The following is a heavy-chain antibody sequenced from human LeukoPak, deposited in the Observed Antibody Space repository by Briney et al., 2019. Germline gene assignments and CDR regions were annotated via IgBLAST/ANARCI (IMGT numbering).Heavy chain of an antibody. V-gene: IGHV3-23*01. CDR2: ISGSGGST. D-gene: IGHD1-26*01. CDR1: GFTFRSYG. CDR3: ARGGSYLSAFDI. Sequence: GSLRLSCAASGFTFRSYGMSWVRQAPGKGLEWVSAISGSGGSTYYADSVRGRFTISRDNSKNTLYLQMNSLRAEDTAVYYCARGGSYLSAFDIWGQGTMVTVSS. J-gene: IGHJ3*02.